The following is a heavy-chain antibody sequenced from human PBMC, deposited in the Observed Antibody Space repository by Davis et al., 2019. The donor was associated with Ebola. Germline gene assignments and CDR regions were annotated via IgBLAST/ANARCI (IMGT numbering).Heavy chain of an antibody. CDR2: ISRSSSTK. V-gene: IGHV3-48*02. CDR1: GFSFDIYS. D-gene: IGHD3-10*01. Sequence: GESLKISCAASGFSFDIYSMNWVRQAPGKGLEWVSFISRSSSTKYYADSVKGRFTISRDNAKKSLFLQMESLRDEDAAVYYCAKDITNSYGMDVWGKGTTVTVFS. J-gene: IGHJ6*04. CDR3: AKDITNSYGMDV.